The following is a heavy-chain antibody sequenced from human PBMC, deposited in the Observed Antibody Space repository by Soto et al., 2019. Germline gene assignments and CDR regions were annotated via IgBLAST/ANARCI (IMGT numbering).Heavy chain of an antibody. CDR2: IKPDGSER. J-gene: IGHJ4*02. D-gene: IGHD7-27*01. CDR1: GVTFGTYW. CDR3: ATDLNWEHY. V-gene: IGHV3-7*04. Sequence: EVQLVESGGGLVQPGGSLRLSCAASGVTFGTYWMTWVRQPPGKGLECVADIKPDGSERYYVDSVKGRFTISRDNAMNSLYPHMTRRRAEDTAVYYSATDLNWEHYWGQGTLVTVSS.